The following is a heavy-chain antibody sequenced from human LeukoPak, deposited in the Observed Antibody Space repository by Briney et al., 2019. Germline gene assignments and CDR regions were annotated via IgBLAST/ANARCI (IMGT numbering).Heavy chain of an antibody. V-gene: IGHV1-2*02. CDR3: AREYYDSSAYNQEAIDY. CDR1: GYTFTDYY. D-gene: IGHD3-22*01. CDR2: INPNSGGT. J-gene: IGHJ4*02. Sequence: ASVKVSCKASGYTFTDYYMHWVRQAPGQGLEWLGWINPNSGGTNYAQKFQGRVTMTRDTSISTAYMELSRLRSDDTSVYYCAREYYDSSAYNQEAIDYWGQGTLVTVSS.